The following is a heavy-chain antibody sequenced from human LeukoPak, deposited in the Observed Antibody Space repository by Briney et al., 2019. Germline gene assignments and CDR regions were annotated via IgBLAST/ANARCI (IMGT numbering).Heavy chain of an antibody. CDR2: ITPIFGTA. CDR3: ARGWLAETTVVTPYNY. CDR1: GGTFRSNA. D-gene: IGHD4-23*01. J-gene: IGHJ4*02. Sequence: SVKVSCKTSGGTFRSNAISWVRQAPGQGLEWMGGITPIFGTANYAQKFQGRVTITAVESMSTAYMELSSLRSEDTAVYYCARGWLAETTVVTPYNYWGQGTLVTVSS. V-gene: IGHV1-69*13.